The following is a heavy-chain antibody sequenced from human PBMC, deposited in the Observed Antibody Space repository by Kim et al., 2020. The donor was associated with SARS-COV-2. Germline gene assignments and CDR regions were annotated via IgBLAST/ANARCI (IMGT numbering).Heavy chain of an antibody. Sequence: QSFQGRGTMTRDTSTSTVYMELSSLKSEDTAVYYCARELGDTYYFDYWGQGTLITVS. CDR3: ARELGDTYYFDY. V-gene: IGHV1-46*01. J-gene: IGHJ4*02. D-gene: IGHD3-3*02.